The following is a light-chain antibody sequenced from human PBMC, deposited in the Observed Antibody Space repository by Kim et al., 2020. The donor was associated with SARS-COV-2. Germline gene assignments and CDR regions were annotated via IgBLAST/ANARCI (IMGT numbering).Light chain of an antibody. V-gene: IGLV3-21*04. CDR3: QVWDSSSDHRRV. Sequence: GKTARVTCGGNNIGSKSVHWYQQKPGQAPVLVIYYDSDRPSGIPERFSGSNSGNTATLTISRVEAGDEADYYCQVWDSSSDHRRVFGGGTQLTVL. CDR2: YDS. CDR1: NIGSKS. J-gene: IGLJ2*01.